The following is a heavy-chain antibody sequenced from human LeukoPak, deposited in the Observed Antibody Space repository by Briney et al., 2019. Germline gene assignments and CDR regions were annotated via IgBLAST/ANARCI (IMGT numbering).Heavy chain of an antibody. CDR3: ARDQGYGSGSYYND. Sequence: GGSLRLSCAASGFTFSSYAMHWVRQAPGKGLEWVAVISYDGSNKYYADSVKGRFTISRDNAKNSLYLQMNSLRAEDTAVYYCARDQGYGSGSYYNDWGQGTLVTVSS. V-gene: IGHV3-30-3*01. CDR1: GFTFSSYA. D-gene: IGHD3-10*01. CDR2: ISYDGSNK. J-gene: IGHJ4*02.